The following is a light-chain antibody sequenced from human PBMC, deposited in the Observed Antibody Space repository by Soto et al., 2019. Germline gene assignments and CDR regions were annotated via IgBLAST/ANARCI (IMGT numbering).Light chain of an antibody. Sequence: MTQSPATLSVSPGERSTLSYRASQRVSSNLAWYQQKPGQAPRLLIYDASNRATGIPARFSGSGSGTDFTLTLSSREPEDFAVYYGQQRSNWPLITFGQGTRLEI. CDR2: DAS. J-gene: IGKJ5*01. CDR1: QRVSSN. V-gene: IGKV3-11*01. CDR3: QQRSNWPLIT.